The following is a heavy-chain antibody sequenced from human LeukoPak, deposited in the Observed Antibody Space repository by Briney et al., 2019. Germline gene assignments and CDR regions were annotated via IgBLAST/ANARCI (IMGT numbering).Heavy chain of an antibody. D-gene: IGHD6-13*01. CDR2: INPNSADT. CDR3: ARWDGYSSSPDY. V-gene: IGHV1-2*02. J-gene: IGHJ4*02. Sequence: ASVTVSFTASGYTFTVFYMHWLRQAPGQGLEWMGWINPNSADTGYSQKFLGRVTMTRDMSISTIYMELTRLRSDDTALYYCARWDGYSSSPDYWGQGTLVTVSS. CDR1: GYTFTVFY.